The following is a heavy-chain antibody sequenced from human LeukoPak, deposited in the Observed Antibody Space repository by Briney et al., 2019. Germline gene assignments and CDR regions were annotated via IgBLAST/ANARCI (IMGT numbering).Heavy chain of an antibody. V-gene: IGHV3-74*01. CDR1: GLNLSNHW. Sequence: GGSLRLSCAASGLNLSNHWMHWVRQAPGKGLVWVSRINSDGSTTSYADSVKGRFTISRDNAKNTLHLQMNSLRAEDTAVYYCVRDLGFNGDHAFGYWGQGTLVPVSS. CDR3: VRDLGFNGDHAFGY. D-gene: IGHD4-17*01. CDR2: INSDGSTT. J-gene: IGHJ4*02.